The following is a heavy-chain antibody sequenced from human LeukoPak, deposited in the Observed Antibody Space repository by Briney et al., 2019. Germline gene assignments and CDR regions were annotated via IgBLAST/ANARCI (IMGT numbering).Heavy chain of an antibody. V-gene: IGHV3-23*01. Sequence: GGSLRLSCAASGFTFSSYAMSWVRQAPGKGLEWVSAIRGSGGTTYYAESVKGRFTISRDNSKNTLYLQMNSLRVEDTAVYYCARGSSDWYGPFDYWGQGTLVTVS. CDR2: IRGSGGTT. CDR3: ARGSSDWYGPFDY. D-gene: IGHD6-19*01. J-gene: IGHJ4*02. CDR1: GFTFSSYA.